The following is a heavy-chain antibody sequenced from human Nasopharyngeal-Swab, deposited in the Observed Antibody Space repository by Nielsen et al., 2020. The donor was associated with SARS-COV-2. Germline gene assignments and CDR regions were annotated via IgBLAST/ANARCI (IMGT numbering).Heavy chain of an antibody. CDR1: GFTFSDYY. J-gene: IGHJ4*02. V-gene: IGHV3-11*04. CDR2: ISSSGSTI. CDR3: ARDSEYSGYDPYYFDY. Sequence: GESLKISCAASGFTFSDYYMSWIRQAPGKGLEWVSYISSSGSTIYYADSVKGRFTISRDNAKNSLHLQMNSLRAEDTAVYYCARDSEYSGYDPYYFDYWGQGTLVTVSS. D-gene: IGHD5-12*01.